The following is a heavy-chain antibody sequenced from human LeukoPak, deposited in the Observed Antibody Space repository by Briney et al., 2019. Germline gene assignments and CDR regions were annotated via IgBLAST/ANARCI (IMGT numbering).Heavy chain of an antibody. V-gene: IGHV3-48*01. J-gene: IGHJ5*02. CDR3: ARDAGNSGYGCDL. D-gene: IGHD5-12*01. CDR1: GFIFSQYS. Sequence: GVSLRHSCAASGFIFSQYSINWVRQAPGKGLEWVSHIRSTGDTFYADSVKGRFTISRDNARNSLYLQMNSLRAEDTAMYYCARDAGNSGYGCDLWGQGTLVTVSS. CDR2: IRSTGDT.